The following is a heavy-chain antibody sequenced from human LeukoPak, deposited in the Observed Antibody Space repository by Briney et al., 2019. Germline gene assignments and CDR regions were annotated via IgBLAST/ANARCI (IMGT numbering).Heavy chain of an antibody. Sequence: SETLSPTCTMSGGSFSSDYWNWIRQPPGKGLEWIGYIFHSGTTNYNPSLKSRVTISVDTSKNHCSLRLSSATAADTAVYYCARGDPVGLFDDWGQGILVTVSS. CDR2: IFHSGTT. J-gene: IGHJ4*02. CDR1: GGSFSSDY. CDR3: ARGDPVGLFDD. D-gene: IGHD1-26*01. V-gene: IGHV4-59*01.